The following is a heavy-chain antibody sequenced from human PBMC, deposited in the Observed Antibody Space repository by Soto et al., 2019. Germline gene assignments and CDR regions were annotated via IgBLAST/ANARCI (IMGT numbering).Heavy chain of an antibody. J-gene: IGHJ4*02. V-gene: IGHV4-39*01. CDR1: GGSISSSSYY. CDR2: IYYSGST. D-gene: IGHD5-18*01. Sequence: QLQLQESGPGLVKPSETLSLTCTVSGGSISSSSYYWGWIRQPPGKGPEWIGSIYYSGSTYYNPSLKSRVTISVDTSKNQFSLKLSSVTAADTAVYYCARLRRDTAMVDYWGQGTLVTVSS. CDR3: ARLRRDTAMVDY.